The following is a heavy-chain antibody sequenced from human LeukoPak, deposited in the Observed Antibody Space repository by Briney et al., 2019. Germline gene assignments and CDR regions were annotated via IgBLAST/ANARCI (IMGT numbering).Heavy chain of an antibody. V-gene: IGHV3-74*01. CDR2: IKTDGSST. CDR1: GFTFSSYA. Sequence: GGSLRLSCAASGFTFSSYAMHWVRQAPGKGLVWVSRIKTDGSSTSYADSVKGRFTISRDNVKNTLYLQMNSLRVEDTAVYFCGYGSGNYNDYWGQGTLVTVSS. J-gene: IGHJ4*02. CDR3: GYGSGNYNDY. D-gene: IGHD3-10*01.